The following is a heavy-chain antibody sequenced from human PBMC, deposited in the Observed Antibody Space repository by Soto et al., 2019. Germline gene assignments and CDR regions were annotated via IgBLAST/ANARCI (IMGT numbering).Heavy chain of an antibody. D-gene: IGHD3-9*01. V-gene: IGHV3-30*03. CDR2: ISHDGSNK. CDR3: ATLGGGYDILTGCP. J-gene: IGHJ5*02. CDR1: GFTFSSYD. Sequence: PGGSLRLSCVGSGFTFSSYDMYWVRQAPGKGLEWVALISHDGSNKYYADSVKGRLTISRDNSKNTLYLQMNSLRAEDTAVYYCATLGGGYDILTGCPWGQGILVTVSS.